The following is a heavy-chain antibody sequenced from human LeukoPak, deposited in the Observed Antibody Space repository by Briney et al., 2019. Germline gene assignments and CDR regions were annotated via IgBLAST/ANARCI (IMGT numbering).Heavy chain of an antibody. Sequence: ASVKVSCKASGYTFTSYYMHWARQAPGQGLEWMGIINPSGGSTSYAQKFQGRVTMTRDTSTSTVYMELSSLRSEDTAVYYCARTHYYGSGSYYSPPGYWGQGTLVTVSS. D-gene: IGHD3-10*01. CDR3: ARTHYYGSGSYYSPPGY. CDR1: GYTFTSYY. J-gene: IGHJ4*02. CDR2: INPSGGST. V-gene: IGHV1-46*01.